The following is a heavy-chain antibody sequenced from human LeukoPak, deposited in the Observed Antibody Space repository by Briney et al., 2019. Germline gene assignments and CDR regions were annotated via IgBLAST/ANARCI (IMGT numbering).Heavy chain of an antibody. Sequence: GGSLRLSCAASGFTFSDHSMSWIRQAPGKGLEWVSYISSGGISIYYADSVKGRFTISRDNAKNSLSLQMNSLRAEDTAVYYCARLISTSSSRFSDYWGQGTLVTVSS. D-gene: IGHD6-6*01. CDR3: ARLISTSSSRFSDY. J-gene: IGHJ4*02. CDR2: ISSGGISI. V-gene: IGHV3-11*01. CDR1: GFTFSDHS.